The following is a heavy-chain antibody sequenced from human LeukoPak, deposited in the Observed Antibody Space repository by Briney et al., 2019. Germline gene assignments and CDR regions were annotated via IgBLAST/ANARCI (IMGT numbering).Heavy chain of an antibody. CDR2: IKLDGSEK. CDR1: GFTFSSYW. D-gene: IGHD6-19*01. V-gene: IGHV3-7*01. Sequence: PGGSLRLSCAASGFTFSSYWMSWVRQAPGKGLEWVANIKLDGSEKYYVDSVKGRFTISRDNAKNSLYLQMNSLRAEDTAVYYCARDPYSSGWPSYYYYGMDVWGQGTTVTVSS. CDR3: ARDPYSSGWPSYYYYGMDV. J-gene: IGHJ6*02.